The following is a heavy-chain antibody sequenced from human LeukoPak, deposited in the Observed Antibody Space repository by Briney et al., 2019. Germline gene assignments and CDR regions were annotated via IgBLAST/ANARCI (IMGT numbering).Heavy chain of an antibody. V-gene: IGHV1-2*04. D-gene: IGHD3-10*01. Sequence: ASVKVSCKASGYTFTGYYIHWVRQAPGQGLEWMGWINPNSGGTNYAQKFQGWVTMTRDTSISTAYMELSRLRSDDTAVYYCARGRPYGSDAFDIWGQGTMVTVSS. J-gene: IGHJ3*02. CDR2: INPNSGGT. CDR3: ARGRPYGSDAFDI. CDR1: GYTFTGYY.